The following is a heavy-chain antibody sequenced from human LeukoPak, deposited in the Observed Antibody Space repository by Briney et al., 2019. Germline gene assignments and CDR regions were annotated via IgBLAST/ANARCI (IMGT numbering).Heavy chain of an antibody. J-gene: IGHJ5*02. CDR3: TTDLMGLCSSTGCYDNWLDP. V-gene: IGHV3-15*01. Sequence: SGGSLRLSCAASGFIFSNAWMTWVRQAPGQGLEWVGRIKSKTDGGTIDYAAPVKGRFTISRDDSKDTLYLQMNSLKTEDTAVYYCTTDLMGLCSSTGCYDNWLDPWGQGTLVTVSS. CDR2: IKSKTDGGTI. D-gene: IGHD2-2*01. CDR1: GFIFSNAW.